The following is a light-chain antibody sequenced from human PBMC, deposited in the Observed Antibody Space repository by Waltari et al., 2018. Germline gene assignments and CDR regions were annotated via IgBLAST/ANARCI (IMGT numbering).Light chain of an antibody. CDR3: QEYYTQTCS. CDR2: WAS. CDR1: QSVLYSSNNKNY. V-gene: IGKV4-1*01. J-gene: IGKJ3*01. Sequence: DIVMTQSPDSLAVSLGERATINCKSSQSVLYSSNNKNYLAWYQQKPGQPPKLLIYWASSRESGVPDRFSGSGSGTDFTLTISSLQAEDVAVYYCQEYYTQTCSFGPGTKVDIK.